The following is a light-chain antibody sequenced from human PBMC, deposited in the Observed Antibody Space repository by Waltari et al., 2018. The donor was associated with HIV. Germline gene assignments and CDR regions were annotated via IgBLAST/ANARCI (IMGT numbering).Light chain of an antibody. Sequence: SYVLTQPPSVSVAPGKTARFTCGGNNIGSKSVHWYQQKPGQAPILVIYYDSDRPAGIRGRCSGANYGNTATLTISRVEAGDEAEYYCQVWDSSRDHPVVFGGGTKLTVL. V-gene: IGLV3-21*04. CDR3: QVWDSSRDHPVV. CDR1: NIGSKS. J-gene: IGLJ2*01. CDR2: YDS.